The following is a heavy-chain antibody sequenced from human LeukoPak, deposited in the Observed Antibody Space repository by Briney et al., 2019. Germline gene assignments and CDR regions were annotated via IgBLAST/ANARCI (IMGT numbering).Heavy chain of an antibody. CDR2: ISSGGDIM. V-gene: IGHV3-11*01. J-gene: IGHJ4*02. CDR1: GLRFSDYY. D-gene: IGHD1-7*01. Sequence: GGSLRLSCAASGLRFSDYYVSWIRQAPGKGLQWVSYISSGGDIMHYGDSVKGRFTISRLNARNSLFLQMSRLRREDTAFYYCARITGNYRHSTIDYWGQGTLVTVSS. CDR3: ARITGNYRHSTIDY.